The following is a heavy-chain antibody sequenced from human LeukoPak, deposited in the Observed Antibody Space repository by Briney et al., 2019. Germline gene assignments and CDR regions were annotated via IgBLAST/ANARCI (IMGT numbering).Heavy chain of an antibody. J-gene: IGHJ4*02. Sequence: GGSLRLSCAASGFTFSSYSMNWVRQAPGKGLEWVSSISSSSSYIYYADSVKGRFTISRDNAKNSLYLQMSSLRAEDTAVYYCARGPDATDYYYSSSFIDYWGQGTLVTVSS. CDR2: ISSSSSYI. CDR3: ARGPDATDYYYSSSFIDY. V-gene: IGHV3-21*01. CDR1: GFTFSSYS. D-gene: IGHD6-13*01.